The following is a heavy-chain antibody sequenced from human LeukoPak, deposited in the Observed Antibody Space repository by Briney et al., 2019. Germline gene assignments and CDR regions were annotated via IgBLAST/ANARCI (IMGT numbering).Heavy chain of an antibody. V-gene: IGHV3-21*06. Sequence: GGSLRLSCAAYGFTFSSFKMTWVRQAPGKGLEWVASISPSSTYIYYGDSLKGRVTVSRDNAKSLLFLHMSSLRPDDTAVYYCARDFTGGEYFDSWGQGALVSVSS. CDR1: GFTFSSFK. CDR3: ARDFTGGEYFDS. J-gene: IGHJ4*02. D-gene: IGHD3-16*01. CDR2: ISPSSTYI.